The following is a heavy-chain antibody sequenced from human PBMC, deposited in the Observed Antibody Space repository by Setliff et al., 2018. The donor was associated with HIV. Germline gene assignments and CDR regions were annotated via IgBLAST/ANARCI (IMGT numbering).Heavy chain of an antibody. CDR3: ARVYNLRVGSFYFDY. CDR1: GGFISSFY. V-gene: IGHV4-59*01. CDR2: IYRSGST. Sequence: SETLSLTCTVSGGFISSFYWSWVRQPPGKGLEWIGYIYRSGSTNYNPSLKSRVTISVDTSKNQFFLRLSSVTAADTAIYYCARVYNLRVGSFYFDYWGQGTLVTVSS. J-gene: IGHJ4*02. D-gene: IGHD3-22*01.